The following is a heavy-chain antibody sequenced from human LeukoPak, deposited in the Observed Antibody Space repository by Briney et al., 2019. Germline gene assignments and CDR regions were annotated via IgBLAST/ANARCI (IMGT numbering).Heavy chain of an antibody. J-gene: IGHJ4*02. CDR3: AKDPGGDY. CDR2: ISYDGSNK. CDR1: GFTFSSYG. D-gene: IGHD3-10*01. Sequence: GGSLRLSCAASGFTFSSYGMHWVRRAPGKGLEWVAVISYDGSNKYYADSVKGRFTISRDNSKNTLYLQMNSLRAEDTAVYYCAKDPGGDYWGQGTLVTVSS. V-gene: IGHV3-30*18.